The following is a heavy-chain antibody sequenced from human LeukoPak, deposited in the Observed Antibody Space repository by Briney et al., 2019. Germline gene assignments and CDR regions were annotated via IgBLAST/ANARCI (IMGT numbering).Heavy chain of an antibody. CDR3: ATARRRGNSPRVLYY. CDR2: INPNSGGT. CDR1: GYTFSDHY. J-gene: IGHJ4*02. Sequence: ASVKVSCKASGYTFSDHYMQWVRQAPGQGFEWLGWINPNSGGTSYAQKFQGRVTMTEDTSTDTAYMELSSLRSEDTAVYYCATARRRGNSPRVLYYWGQGTLVTVSS. D-gene: IGHD4-23*01. V-gene: IGHV1-2*02.